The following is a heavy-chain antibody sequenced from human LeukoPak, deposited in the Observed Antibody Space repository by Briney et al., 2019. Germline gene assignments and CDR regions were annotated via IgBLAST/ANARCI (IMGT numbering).Heavy chain of an antibody. Sequence: PGGSLRLSCAASGFTFSSYEMSWVRQAPGKGLEWVSYISSSGSTIYYADSVKGRFTISRDNAKNSLYLQMNSLRAEDTAVYYCARDGSNYYYGMDVWGKGTTVTVSS. CDR1: GFTFSSYE. D-gene: IGHD3-10*01. CDR3: ARDGSNYYYGMDV. V-gene: IGHV3-48*03. CDR2: ISSSGSTI. J-gene: IGHJ6*04.